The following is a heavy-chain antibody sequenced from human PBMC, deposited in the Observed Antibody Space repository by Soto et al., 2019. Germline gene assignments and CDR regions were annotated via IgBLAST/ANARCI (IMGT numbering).Heavy chain of an antibody. V-gene: IGHV2-5*02. CDR2: IYWDDDK. CDR3: AHSGYSSSWYELGDWFDP. Sequence: QITLKESGPTLVKPTQTLTLTCTFSGFSLSTSGVGVGWIRQPPGKALEWLALIYWDDDKRYSPSLKSRLTITKDTSKNQVVLTMTNMYPVDTATYYCAHSGYSSSWYELGDWFDPWGQGTLVTASS. J-gene: IGHJ5*02. CDR1: GFSLSTSGVG. D-gene: IGHD6-13*01.